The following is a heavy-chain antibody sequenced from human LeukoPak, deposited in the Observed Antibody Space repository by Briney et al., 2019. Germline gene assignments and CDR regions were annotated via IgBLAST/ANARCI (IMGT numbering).Heavy chain of an antibody. CDR3: ARDQGEWGYSYGRRGGYYYFYYMDV. J-gene: IGHJ6*03. V-gene: IGHV3-23*01. CDR2: ITGSGGFT. CDR1: GFTFNSYA. Sequence: GGSLRLSCAASGFTFNSYAMSWVRQAPGKGLEWVSTITGSGGFTYYADSVKGRFTISRDKSKNSLFLQMNSLRAEDTAVYYCARDQGEWGYSYGRRGGYYYFYYMDVWGKGTTVTISS. D-gene: IGHD5-18*01.